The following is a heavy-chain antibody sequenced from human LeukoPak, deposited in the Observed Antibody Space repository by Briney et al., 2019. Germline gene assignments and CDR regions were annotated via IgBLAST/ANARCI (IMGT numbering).Heavy chain of an antibody. CDR1: GFTFSSYA. V-gene: IGHV3-30-3*01. CDR3: AKSTRQYYYYYYMDV. D-gene: IGHD2-2*01. Sequence: QPGRSLRLSCAASGFTFSSYAMHWVRQAPGKGLEWVAVISYDGSNKYYADSVKGRFTISRDNSKNTLYLQMNSLRAEDTAVYYCAKSTRQYYYYYYMDVWGKGTTVTVSS. J-gene: IGHJ6*03. CDR2: ISYDGSNK.